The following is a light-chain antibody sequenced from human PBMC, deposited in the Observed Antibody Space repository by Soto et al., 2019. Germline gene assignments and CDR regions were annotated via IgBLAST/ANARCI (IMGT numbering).Light chain of an antibody. Sequence: AIQMTQSPSSLSASVGDRVTITCRASQGIRNDLGWYQQKPGKAPKLLIYAASSLQSGVPSRFSGSGSGTDLTLTMTSLQPEDFATYYCLQDYNYPWTFGQGTKVEIK. CDR2: AAS. CDR3: LQDYNYPWT. V-gene: IGKV1-6*01. CDR1: QGIRND. J-gene: IGKJ1*01.